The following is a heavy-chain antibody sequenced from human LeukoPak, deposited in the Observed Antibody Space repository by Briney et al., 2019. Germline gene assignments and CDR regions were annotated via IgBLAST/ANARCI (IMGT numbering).Heavy chain of an antibody. D-gene: IGHD6-13*01. CDR1: GYTFTNYG. J-gene: IGHJ4*02. V-gene: IGHV1-18*01. CDR2: ISAYNGNT. Sequence: AVKVSCKASGYTFTNYGISWVRQAPGQGLESMGWISAYNGNTDYAQNLQGRVTMTTDTLTSTAYMELRSLRSDDTSVYYCARDQSLVAYSSTWFDYWGQGTPVTVSS. CDR3: ARDQSLVAYSSTWFDY.